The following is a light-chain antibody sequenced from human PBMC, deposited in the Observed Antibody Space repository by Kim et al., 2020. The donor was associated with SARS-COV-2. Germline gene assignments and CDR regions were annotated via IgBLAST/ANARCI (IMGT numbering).Light chain of an antibody. V-gene: IGKV1-39*01. CDR2: DAS. CDR3: QQSSSSPLS. Sequence: DIQMTQSPSSLSASVGDRVTITCRASQSISTYLNWYQYKPGKAPKVLIYDASTLHSGVPSMFSGSGSGTDFTLTISSLQPEDFATYYCQQSSSSPLSFGGGTKVDIK. J-gene: IGKJ4*01. CDR1: QSISTY.